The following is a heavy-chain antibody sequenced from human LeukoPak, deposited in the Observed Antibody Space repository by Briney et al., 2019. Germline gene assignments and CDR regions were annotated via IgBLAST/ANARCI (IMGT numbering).Heavy chain of an antibody. CDR3: ARVTGDYAIMDV. D-gene: IGHD4-17*01. V-gene: IGHV3-33*01. CDR2: IWYDGSNK. Sequence: GGSLRLSCAASGFTFSSYGMHWVRQAPGKGLEWVAVIWYDGSNKYYADSVKGRFTISRDNSKNTLYLQMNSLRAEDTAVYYCARVTGDYAIMDVWGKGTTVTDSS. CDR1: GFTFSSYG. J-gene: IGHJ6*04.